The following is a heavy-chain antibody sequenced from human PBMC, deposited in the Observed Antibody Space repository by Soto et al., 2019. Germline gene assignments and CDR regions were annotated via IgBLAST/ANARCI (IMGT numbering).Heavy chain of an antibody. CDR1: GGSISSSSYY. CDR2: IYYSGST. Sequence: PSETLSLTCTVSGGSISSSSYYWGWIRQPPGKGLEWIGSIYYSGSTYYNPSLKSRVTISRDNSKNTLYLQMSSLRAEDTAVYYCVKILQYSYGLPHWGQGTLVTVSS. D-gene: IGHD5-18*01. J-gene: IGHJ4*02. V-gene: IGHV4-39*01. CDR3: VKILQYSYGLPH.